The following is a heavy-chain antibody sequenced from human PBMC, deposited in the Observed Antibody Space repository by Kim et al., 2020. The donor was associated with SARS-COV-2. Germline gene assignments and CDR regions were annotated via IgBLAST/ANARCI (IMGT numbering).Heavy chain of an antibody. CDR3: ARERNYQRRAHHCDFD. J-gene: IGHJ4*01. CDR1: GYTFSGHG. CDR2: VCAYNGET. V-gene: IGHV1-18*01. D-gene: IGHD1-7*01. Sequence: ASVKVSCKASGYTFSGHGFSWVRQAPGHRPEWMGWVCAYNGETNYAAQFQGRVTLTRDPSTDTVYMELRSLRFDDTAVYYFARERNYQRRAHHCDFD.